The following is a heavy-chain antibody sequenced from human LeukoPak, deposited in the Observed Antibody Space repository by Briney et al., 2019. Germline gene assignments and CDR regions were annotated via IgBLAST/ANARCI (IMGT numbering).Heavy chain of an antibody. J-gene: IGHJ6*02. CDR3: ARAGAEYYYGMDV. Sequence: GGSLRLSCAASGFTFDDYGMSWVRQAPGKGLEWVSGINWNGGSTGYADSEKGRFTISRDNAKNSLYLQMNSLRAEDTALYHCARAGAEYYYGMDVWGQGTTVTVSS. D-gene: IGHD7-27*01. CDR1: GFTFDDYG. V-gene: IGHV3-20*01. CDR2: INWNGGST.